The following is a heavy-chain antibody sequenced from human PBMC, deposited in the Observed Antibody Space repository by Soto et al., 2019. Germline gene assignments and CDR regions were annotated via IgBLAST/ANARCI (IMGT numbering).Heavy chain of an antibody. D-gene: IGHD6-19*01. J-gene: IGHJ4*02. CDR2: INAGNGNT. Sequence: GASVKVSCKASGYTFTSYAMQWVRQAPGQRLEWMGWINAGNGNTKYSQKFQGRVTITRDTSASTAYMELSSLRSEDTAVYYCARAVAVPADFDYWGQGTLVTVSS. CDR3: ARAVAVPADFDY. CDR1: GYTFTSYA. V-gene: IGHV1-3*01.